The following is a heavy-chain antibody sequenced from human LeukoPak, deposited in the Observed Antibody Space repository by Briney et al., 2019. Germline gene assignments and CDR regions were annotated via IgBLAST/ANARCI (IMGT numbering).Heavy chain of an antibody. D-gene: IGHD3-22*01. CDR1: GDSFSRSDSY. Sequence: PSETLSLTCTIFGDSFSRSDSYWDWIRQPQGKGLEWIVTIYYSGRTYYSPSLKSRVTLSVDMSNNQFSLTLSSVTAADTALYFCARRRYYDSSGYLEWGQGTLVTVSS. J-gene: IGHJ1*01. CDR2: IYYSGRT. CDR3: ARRRYYDSSGYLE. V-gene: IGHV4-39*01.